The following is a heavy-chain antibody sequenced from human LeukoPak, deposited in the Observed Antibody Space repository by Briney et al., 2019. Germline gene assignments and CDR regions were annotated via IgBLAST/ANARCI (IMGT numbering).Heavy chain of an antibody. CDR2: FDPEDGET. J-gene: IGHJ4*02. V-gene: IGHV1-24*01. CDR3: ATGDY. CDR1: GYTFTSYG. Sequence: ASVKVSCKASGYTFTSYGISWVRQAPGKGLEWMGGFDPEDGETIYAQKFQGRVTMTEDTSTDTAYMELSSLRSEDTAVYYCATGDYWGQGTLVTVSS.